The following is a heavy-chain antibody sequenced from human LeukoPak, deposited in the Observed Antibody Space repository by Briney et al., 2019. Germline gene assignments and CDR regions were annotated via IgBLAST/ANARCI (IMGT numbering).Heavy chain of an antibody. J-gene: IGHJ5*02. Sequence: ASVKVSCKASGYTFTGYYMHWVRQAPGQGLEWMGWINPNSGGTNYAQEFQGRATMTRDTSISTAYMELSRLRSDDTAVYYCARRKRSGSVEMATINWFDPWGQGTLVTVSS. V-gene: IGHV1-2*02. D-gene: IGHD5-24*01. CDR2: INPNSGGT. CDR1: GYTFTGYY. CDR3: ARRKRSGSVEMATINWFDP.